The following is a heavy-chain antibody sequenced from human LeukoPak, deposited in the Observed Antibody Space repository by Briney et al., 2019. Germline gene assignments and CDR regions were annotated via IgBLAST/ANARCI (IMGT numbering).Heavy chain of an antibody. V-gene: IGHV1-2*02. CDR3: AKDYRQGGTLWFGELSLYFDY. CDR1: GYTFTGYY. CDR2: INPNSGGT. D-gene: IGHD3-10*01. J-gene: IGHJ4*02. Sequence: GASVKVSCKASGYTFTGYYMHWVRQAPGQGLEWMGWINPNSGGTNYAQKFQGRVTMTRDTSISTAYMELSRLRSDDTAVYYCAKDYRQGGTLWFGELSLYFDYWGQGTLVTVSS.